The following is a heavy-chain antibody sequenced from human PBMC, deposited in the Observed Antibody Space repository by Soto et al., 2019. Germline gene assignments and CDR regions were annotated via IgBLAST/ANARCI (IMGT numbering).Heavy chain of an antibody. J-gene: IGHJ5*02. V-gene: IGHV4-30-4*01. CDR3: ARSTYSYGFSS. Sequence: SETLSLSCTVSGGSVSSDDHYWNWIRQAPGKGLEWIGYIFYSGSAYYNPSFQRRVTISVDTSNNQFSLKMNSVTAADTAVYYCARSTYSYGFSSWGQGTLVTVSS. CDR2: IFYSGSA. CDR1: GGSVSSDDHY. D-gene: IGHD5-18*01.